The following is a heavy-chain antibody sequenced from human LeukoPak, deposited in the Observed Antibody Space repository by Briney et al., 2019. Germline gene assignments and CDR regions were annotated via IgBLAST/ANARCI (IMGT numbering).Heavy chain of an antibody. CDR3: ARSADSAVMDV. CDR1: GGSISSYY. Sequence: PSETLSLTCTVSGGSISSYYWSWIRQPPGKGLEWIGYIYYSGSTNYNPSLKSRVTISVDTSKNQFSLKLSSVTAADTAVYYCARSADSAVMDVWGKGTTVTVSS. J-gene: IGHJ6*03. D-gene: IGHD3/OR15-3a*01. CDR2: IYYSGST. V-gene: IGHV4-59*01.